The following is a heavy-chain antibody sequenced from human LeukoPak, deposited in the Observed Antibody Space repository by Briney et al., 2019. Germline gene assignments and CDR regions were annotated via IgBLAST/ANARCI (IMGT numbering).Heavy chain of an antibody. Sequence: PGGSLRLSCAASGFTFDDYGMSWVRQAPGKGLEWLSYISVSGSTTYYADSVKGRFTISRDIAKNSLYLEMNSLRADDTAVYYCARASGRYYWSLDYWGQGTLVTASS. V-gene: IGHV3-48*03. CDR3: ARASGRYYWSLDY. CDR2: ISVSGSTT. CDR1: GFTFDDYG. D-gene: IGHD1-26*01. J-gene: IGHJ4*02.